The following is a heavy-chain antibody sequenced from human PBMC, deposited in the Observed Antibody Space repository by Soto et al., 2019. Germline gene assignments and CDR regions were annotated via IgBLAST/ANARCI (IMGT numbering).Heavy chain of an antibody. J-gene: IGHJ6*02. V-gene: IGHV3-15*01. CDR3: TTDFTIFGVVLTQYYYYGMDV. CDR2: IKSKTDGGTT. Sequence: GGSLRLSCAASGFTFSNAWMSWVRQAPGKGLEWVGRIKSKTDGGTTDYAAPVKGRFTISRDDSKNTLYLQMNSLKTEDTAVYYCTTDFTIFGVVLTQYYYYGMDVWGQGTTVTVSS. CDR1: GFTFSNAW. D-gene: IGHD3-3*01.